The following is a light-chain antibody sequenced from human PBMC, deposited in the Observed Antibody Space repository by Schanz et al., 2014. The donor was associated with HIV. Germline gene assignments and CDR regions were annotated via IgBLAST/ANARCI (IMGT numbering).Light chain of an antibody. CDR1: SSDVGSYNR. CDR2: DVT. V-gene: IGLV2-18*02. Sequence: QSALTQPPSVSGSPGQSVTISCTGTSSDVGSYNRVSWYQQPPGTAPKLMIFDVTERPSGVPDRLSGSKSGNTASLTISGLQAEDEAVYYCSSYTSSSTPYVFGSGTKLTVL. J-gene: IGLJ1*01. CDR3: SSYTSSSTPYV.